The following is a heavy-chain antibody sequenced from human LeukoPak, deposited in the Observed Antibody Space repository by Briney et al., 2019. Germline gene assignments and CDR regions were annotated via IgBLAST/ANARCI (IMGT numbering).Heavy chain of an antibody. Sequence: GGSLRLSCAASGFTFSDYWMSWVRQAPGKGLEWVANIKQDGSDKQYVDSIKGRFTISRDNAKNTLYLQMDSLRVEDTAIYYCARFSRVQSSFWGQGTLVTVSS. V-gene: IGHV3-7*01. CDR2: IKQDGSDK. CDR3: ARFSRVQSSF. CDR1: GFTFSDYW. D-gene: IGHD4/OR15-4a*01. J-gene: IGHJ4*02.